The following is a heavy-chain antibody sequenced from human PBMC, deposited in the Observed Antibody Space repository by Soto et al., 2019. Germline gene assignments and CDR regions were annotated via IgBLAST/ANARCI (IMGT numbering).Heavy chain of an antibody. D-gene: IGHD3-16*02. CDR2: INHSGST. Sequence: SETLTLTCAVYGGSFSGYYWSWIRQPPGKGLEWIGEINHSGSTNYNPSLKSRVTISVDTSKNQFSLKLSSVTAADTAVYYCARGRGREKQNYDYVWGSYRPYYYYGMDVWGQGTTVTVSS. CDR3: ARGRGREKQNYDYVWGSYRPYYYYGMDV. V-gene: IGHV4-34*01. J-gene: IGHJ6*02. CDR1: GGSFSGYY.